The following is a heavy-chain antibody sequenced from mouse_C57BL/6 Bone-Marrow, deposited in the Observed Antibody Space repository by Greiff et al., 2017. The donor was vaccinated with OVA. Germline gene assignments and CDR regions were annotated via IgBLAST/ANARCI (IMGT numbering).Heavy chain of an antibody. V-gene: IGHV5-9*01. Sequence: DVMLVESGGGLVKPGGSLKLSCAASGFTFSSYTMSWVRQTPEQRLEWVAPISGGGGNTYYPDSVKGRFTISRDKAKNTLYLQMSCLRSEDTALYDCAILYYYGSSPYYFDYWGQGTTLTVSS. D-gene: IGHD1-1*01. J-gene: IGHJ2*01. CDR1: GFTFSSYT. CDR2: ISGGGGNT. CDR3: AILYYYGSSPYYFDY.